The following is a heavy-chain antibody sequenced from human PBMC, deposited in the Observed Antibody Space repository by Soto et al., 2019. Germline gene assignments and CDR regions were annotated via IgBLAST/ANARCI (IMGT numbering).Heavy chain of an antibody. Sequence: LSLTCTVSGASIITDNYFWVWIRQSPRRGLELIGSISYSGRTYDNPSLQSRVTISIDASKNQFSLKLTSVTTADTAVYYCARRRASDYGGNHHPYYFDRWGQGALVTVSS. D-gene: IGHD4-17*01. J-gene: IGHJ4*02. CDR3: ARRRASDYGGNHHPYYFDR. CDR1: GASIITDNYF. V-gene: IGHV4-39*01. CDR2: ISYSGRT.